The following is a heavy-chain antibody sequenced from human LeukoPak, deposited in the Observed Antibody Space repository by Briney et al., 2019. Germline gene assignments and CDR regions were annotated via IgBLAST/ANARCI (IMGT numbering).Heavy chain of an antibody. D-gene: IGHD3-3*01. CDR2: INHSGST. J-gene: IGHJ5*02. Sequence: PSETLSLTCAVYGGSFSGYYWSWIRQPPGKGLEWIGEINHSGSTNYNPSLKSRVTISVDTSKNQFSLKLSSVTAADTAVYYCARGEILRFLEWSRALNWFDPWGQGTLVTVSS. CDR3: ARGEILRFLEWSRALNWFDP. V-gene: IGHV4-34*01. CDR1: GGSFSGYY.